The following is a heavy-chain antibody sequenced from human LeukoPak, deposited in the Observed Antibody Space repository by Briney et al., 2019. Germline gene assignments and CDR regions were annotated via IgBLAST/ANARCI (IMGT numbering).Heavy chain of an antibody. J-gene: IGHJ4*02. CDR1: GFTFSNYW. V-gene: IGHV3-7*01. CDR3: ARDKGAGENFDY. Sequence: PGGSLRLSCAASGFTFSNYWMSWVRQAPGKGLEWVANMKQDGSEKYYVDSVKGRFTISRDNAKNSLYLQMNSLRAEDTAVYYCARDKGAGENFDYWGQGALVTVSS. D-gene: IGHD3-10*01. CDR2: MKQDGSEK.